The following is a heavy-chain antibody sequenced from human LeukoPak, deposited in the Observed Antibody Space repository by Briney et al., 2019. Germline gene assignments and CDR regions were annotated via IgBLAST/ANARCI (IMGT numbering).Heavy chain of an antibody. V-gene: IGHV4-39*02. CDR2: TYYSGST. CDR3: AKGYCRGNSCYDDRGAFDY. Sequence: PSETLSLTCTVSGGSISSNSHYWGWIRQPPGQGLEWIGSTYYSGSTNYNPSLKSRVTISVDTSKNQFSLKLTSVTAADTAVYYCAKGYCRGNSCYDDRGAFDYWGQGTLVTVSS. J-gene: IGHJ4*02. CDR1: GGSISSNSHY. D-gene: IGHD2-2*01.